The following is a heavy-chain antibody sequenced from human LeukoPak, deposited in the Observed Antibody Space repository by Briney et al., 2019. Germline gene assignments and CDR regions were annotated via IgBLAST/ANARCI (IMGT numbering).Heavy chain of an antibody. D-gene: IGHD4-17*01. V-gene: IGHV4-34*01. J-gene: IGHJ6*02. CDR2: INHSGST. Sequence: SETLSPTCAVYGGSFSGYYWSWIRQPPGKGLEWIGEINHSGSTNYNPPLKSRVTMSVDTSKNQFSLKLSSVTAADTAVYYCAREGGGVTVTTYYYYYGMDVWGQGTTVTVSS. CDR3: AREGGGVTVTTYYYYYGMDV. CDR1: GGSFSGYY.